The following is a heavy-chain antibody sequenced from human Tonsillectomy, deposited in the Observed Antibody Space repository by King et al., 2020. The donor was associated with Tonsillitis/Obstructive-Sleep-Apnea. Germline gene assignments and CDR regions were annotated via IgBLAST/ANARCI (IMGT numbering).Heavy chain of an antibody. V-gene: IGHV3-49*04. D-gene: IGHD3-22*01. CDR1: GFTFGDYA. Sequence: VQLVESGGGLVQPGRSLKLSCRASGFTFGDYAMSWVRQAPGKGLEWVSFIRSKPYGGTTEYAASVKGRFTISRDDSKSIAYLQMNSLKTDDTAVYYCTRETMTAPYGMDVWGQGTTVTAPS. CDR2: IRSKPYGGTT. J-gene: IGHJ6*02. CDR3: TRETMTAPYGMDV.